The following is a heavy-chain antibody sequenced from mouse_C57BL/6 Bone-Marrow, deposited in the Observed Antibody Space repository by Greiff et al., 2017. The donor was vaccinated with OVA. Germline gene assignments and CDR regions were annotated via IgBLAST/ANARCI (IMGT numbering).Heavy chain of an antibody. Sequence: EVKLVESGGGLVQPGGSLSLSCAASGFTFTDYYMSWVRQPPGKALEWLGFIRTKANGYTTEHSSTVKARFTISRDNSQSILYLQMNALRAEASATYYCARGAHVGSSSAWFAYWGQGTLVTVSA. V-gene: IGHV7-3*01. J-gene: IGHJ3*01. CDR1: GFTFTDYY. CDR2: IRTKANGYTT. D-gene: IGHD1-1*01. CDR3: ARGAHVGSSSAWFAY.